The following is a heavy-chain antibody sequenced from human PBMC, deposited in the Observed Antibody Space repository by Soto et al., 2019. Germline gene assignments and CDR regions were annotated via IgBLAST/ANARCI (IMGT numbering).Heavy chain of an antibody. Sequence: SETLSLTCTVSGGSISIGTDYWGWIRQAPGKGLEWIGNIHYSGTTSYSPSLKSRVTISVDRSKNQFSLKLSSVTAADTAVYYCARVSRYYDSSGYSYYFDYWGQGTLVTVSS. V-gene: IGHV4-39*07. CDR1: GGSISIGTDY. CDR2: IHYSGTT. CDR3: ARVSRYYDSSGYSYYFDY. D-gene: IGHD3-22*01. J-gene: IGHJ4*02.